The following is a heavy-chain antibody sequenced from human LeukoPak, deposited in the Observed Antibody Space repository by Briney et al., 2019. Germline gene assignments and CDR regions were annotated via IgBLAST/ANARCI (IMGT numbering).Heavy chain of an antibody. CDR1: GGSISSYY. Sequence: PSETLSLTCTVSGGSISSYYWSWIRQPPGKGLEWIGYIYYSGSTNYNPSLKSRVTISVDTSKNQFSLKLSSVTAADTAVYYCARVESYDFWRRFDPWGQGTLVTVSS. D-gene: IGHD3-3*01. J-gene: IGHJ5*02. CDR2: IYYSGST. CDR3: ARVESYDFWRRFDP. V-gene: IGHV4-59*12.